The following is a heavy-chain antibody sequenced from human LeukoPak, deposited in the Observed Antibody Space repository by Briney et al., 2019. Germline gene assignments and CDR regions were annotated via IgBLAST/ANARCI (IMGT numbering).Heavy chain of an antibody. V-gene: IGHV1-18*01. D-gene: IGHD3-22*01. CDR3: ARVYLGIYYDGSPSPFDY. CDR1: GYTFTSYA. Sequence: GASVKVSCKASGYTFTSYAVIWVRQVPGQGLEWMGWISGHNGNTKSSQSLQDRVIMTTDTSTRTAYMELRSLRPDDTAVYYCARVYLGIYYDGSPSPFDYWGQGTLVTVSS. J-gene: IGHJ4*02. CDR2: ISGHNGNT.